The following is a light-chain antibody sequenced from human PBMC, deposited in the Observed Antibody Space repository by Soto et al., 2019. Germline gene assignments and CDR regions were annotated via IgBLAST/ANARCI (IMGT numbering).Light chain of an antibody. Sequence: MTQSPSLLSASTGDRVTISCRMSQGISSSLAWYQQKPGKPPQLLIYAASTLQSGVPSRFSGSGSGTDFTLTISRLDPEDFAMYYCQQYGSSLWTFGQGTKVDIK. CDR1: QGISSS. CDR2: AAS. J-gene: IGKJ1*01. V-gene: IGKV1D-8*02. CDR3: QQYGSSLWT.